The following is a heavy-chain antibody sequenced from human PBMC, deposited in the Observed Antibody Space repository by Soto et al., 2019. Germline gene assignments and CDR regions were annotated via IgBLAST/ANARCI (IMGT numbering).Heavy chain of an antibody. D-gene: IGHD4-17*01. V-gene: IGHV3-7*01. CDR1: GSTFRNYW. CDR3: ARDLSAYGYGMDV. Sequence: GTPRLTCAASGSTFRNYWLNWVRQAPGKGLEWVDNINEDGSEKYFVDSANCRFTISRDNAKNSLYLQMSSLRAEDTAVYYCARDLSAYGYGMDVWG. CDR2: INEDGSEK. J-gene: IGHJ6*01.